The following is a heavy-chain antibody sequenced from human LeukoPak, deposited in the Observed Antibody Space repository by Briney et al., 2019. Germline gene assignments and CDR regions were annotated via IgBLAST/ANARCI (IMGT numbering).Heavy chain of an antibody. CDR3: ATSRTFDY. CDR2: INIDGSNT. CDR1: GFTLSSYW. V-gene: IGHV3-74*01. J-gene: IGHJ4*02. Sequence: PGGSLRLSCAASGFTLSSYWMHWVRQAPGKGLVWVSHINIDGSNTRYADSVKGRFTISRDNAENTLYLQMNSLRVHDTAVYYCATSRTFDYWGQGTLVTVSS.